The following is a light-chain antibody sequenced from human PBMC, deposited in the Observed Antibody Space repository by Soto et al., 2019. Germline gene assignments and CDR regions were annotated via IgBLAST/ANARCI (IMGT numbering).Light chain of an antibody. J-gene: IGLJ1*01. CDR1: SSDVGGYNY. CDR2: DVN. V-gene: IGLV2-11*01. CDR3: CSYAGSSYV. Sequence: QSALTQPRSVSGSPGQSVTISCTGTSSDVGGYNYVSWYQQHPGTAPKLMIYDVNKRPSGVPDRFSGSKSGNTASLTISGLQAEDEADYYCCSYAGSSYVFGTGTKLTVL.